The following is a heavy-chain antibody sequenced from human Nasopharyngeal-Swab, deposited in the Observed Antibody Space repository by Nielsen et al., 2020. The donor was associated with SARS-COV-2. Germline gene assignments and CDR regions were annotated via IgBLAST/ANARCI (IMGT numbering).Heavy chain of an antibody. V-gene: IGHV3-74*01. J-gene: IGHJ4*02. CDR1: GFTFSSYW. CDR2: INSDGSST. D-gene: IGHD3-3*01. Sequence: GESLKISCAASGFTFSSYWMHWVRQAPGKGPVWVSRINSDGSSTSYADSVKGRFTISRDNAKNTLYLQMNSLRAEDTAVYYCARGPIWESGYRGLDYWGQGTLVTVSS. CDR3: ARGPIWESGYRGLDY.